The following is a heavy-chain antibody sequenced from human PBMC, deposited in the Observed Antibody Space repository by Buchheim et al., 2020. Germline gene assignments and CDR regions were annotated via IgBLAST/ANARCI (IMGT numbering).Heavy chain of an antibody. J-gene: IGHJ4*02. CDR2: IKQDGSEK. CDR1: GFTFSSYW. Sequence: EVQLVESGGGLVQPGGSLRLSCAASGFTFSSYWMSWVRQAPGKGLEWVANIKQDGSEKYYVDSVKGRFPISRDNPKHSLYLQMNSLRAEDTAVYYCASIAVASLLDYWGQGTL. CDR3: ASIAVASLLDY. D-gene: IGHD6-19*01. V-gene: IGHV3-7*01.